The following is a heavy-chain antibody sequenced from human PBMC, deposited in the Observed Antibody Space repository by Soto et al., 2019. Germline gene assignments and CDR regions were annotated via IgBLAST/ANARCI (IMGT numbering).Heavy chain of an antibody. CDR3: AKDGGVIAARYRGFDY. CDR1: GFTFDDYT. CDR2: ISWDGGST. D-gene: IGHD6-13*01. V-gene: IGHV3-43*01. Sequence: GGSLRLSCAASGFTFDDYTMHWVRQAPGKGLEWVSLISWDGGSTYYADSVKGRFTISRDNSKNSLYLQMNSLRTEDTALYYCAKDGGVIAARYRGFDYWGQGTLVTVSS. J-gene: IGHJ4*02.